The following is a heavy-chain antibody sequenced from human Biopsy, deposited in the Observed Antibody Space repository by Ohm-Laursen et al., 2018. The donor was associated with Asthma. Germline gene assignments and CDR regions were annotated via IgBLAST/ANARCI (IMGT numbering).Heavy chain of an antibody. CDR2: ISKDASTQ. V-gene: IGHV3-30*01. CDR3: VRDGADDAFDI. CDR1: GFSFSNFA. Sequence: SLKLSCSASGFSFSNFAIHWVRQAPGKGLEWVGVISKDASTQDYADSVKGRFTMARDNSKNTLDLQMNSLREEDTAVYYCVRDGADDAFDIWGQGTVVSVSS. J-gene: IGHJ3*02. D-gene: IGHD4-17*01.